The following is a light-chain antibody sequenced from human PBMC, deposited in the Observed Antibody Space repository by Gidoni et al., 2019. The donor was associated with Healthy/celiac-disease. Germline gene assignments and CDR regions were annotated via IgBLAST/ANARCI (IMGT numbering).Light chain of an antibody. CDR2: SAS. Sequence: DIQMTQSPSSLSASVGDRVTITCRASQGISNYLAWYQQKQGKVPQLLIYSASTLQSGVPSRFSGSGSGTAFTLTIRRLQPEDVATYYCQKYNSALFGQGTRLEIK. J-gene: IGKJ5*01. CDR1: QGISNY. CDR3: QKYNSAL. V-gene: IGKV1-27*01.